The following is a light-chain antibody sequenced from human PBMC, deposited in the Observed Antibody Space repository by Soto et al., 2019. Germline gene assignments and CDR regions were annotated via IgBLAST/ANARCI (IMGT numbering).Light chain of an antibody. CDR3: QHYGGSPLT. CDR1: QSVSNTY. V-gene: IGKV3-20*01. CDR2: GAS. Sequence: IVLTQSPGTLSLSPGERGTLSCRASQSVSNTYLAWYQQKSGQAPRLLIYGASSRATGIPDRFSGSGSGTVFTLTISRMEPEDFAVYYCQHYGGSPLTFGGGTKVEIK. J-gene: IGKJ4*01.